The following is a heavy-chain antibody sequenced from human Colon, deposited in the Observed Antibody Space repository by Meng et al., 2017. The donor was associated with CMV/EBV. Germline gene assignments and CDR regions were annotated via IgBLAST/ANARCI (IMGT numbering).Heavy chain of an antibody. CDR2: MDPTTGRT. CDR3: ASHSSYVWGSHH. J-gene: IGHJ1*01. V-gene: IGHV1-2*02. Sequence: SGGSWRMPWASVKFSCKASGYSFTGYYIHWVRHAPGQGLEWMGWMDPTTGRTDYAQKFQGTVTMTRDTSISTAYLELSRLTSDDTAVYYCASHSSYVWGSHHWGQGTLVTVSS. D-gene: IGHD3-16*01. CDR1: GYSFTGYY.